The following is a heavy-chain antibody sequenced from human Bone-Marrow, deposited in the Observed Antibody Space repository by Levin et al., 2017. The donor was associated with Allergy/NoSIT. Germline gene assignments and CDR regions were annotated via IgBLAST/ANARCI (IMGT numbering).Heavy chain of an antibody. Sequence: GGSLRLSCAASGFTFSNYGMHWVRQAPGKGLEWVSVIWFDGGNKHYADSVKGRVITSRDNSKNTLYLQKNSLRAEDAAEYFCWRVYRHHCSGANCYRPFDYWGQGSLVTVSS. CDR3: WRVYRHHCSGANCYRPFDY. V-gene: IGHV3-33*03. CDR2: IWFDGGNK. D-gene: IGHD2-15*01. J-gene: IGHJ4*02. CDR1: GFTFSNYG.